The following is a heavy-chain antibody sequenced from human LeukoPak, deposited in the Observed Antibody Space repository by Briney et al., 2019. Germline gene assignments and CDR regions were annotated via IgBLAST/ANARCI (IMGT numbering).Heavy chain of an antibody. CDR2: VSSSGSTI. CDR1: GFTFSDYY. CDR3: ARRNYDFWSATYYFDY. D-gene: IGHD3-3*01. Sequence: PGGSLRLSCAASGFTFSDYYMSWIRQAPGKGLEWVSYVSSSGSTIYYADSVKGRFTISRDNAKNSLYLQMNSPRAEDTAVYYCARRNYDFWSATYYFDYWGQGTLVTVSS. J-gene: IGHJ4*02. V-gene: IGHV3-11*04.